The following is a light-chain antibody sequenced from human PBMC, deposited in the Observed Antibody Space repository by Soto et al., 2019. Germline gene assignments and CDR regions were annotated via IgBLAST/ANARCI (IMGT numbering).Light chain of an antibody. CDR2: EVS. CDR1: SSDVGGYNY. CDR3: SSYTSSSTLNYV. V-gene: IGLV2-14*01. J-gene: IGLJ1*01. Sequence: SVLTQPASVSGSPGQSITISCTGTSSDVGGYNYVSWYQQHPGKAPKLMIYEVSNRPSGVSNRFSASKSGNTASLTISGLQAEDEADYYCSSYTSSSTLNYVFGTGTKVTVL.